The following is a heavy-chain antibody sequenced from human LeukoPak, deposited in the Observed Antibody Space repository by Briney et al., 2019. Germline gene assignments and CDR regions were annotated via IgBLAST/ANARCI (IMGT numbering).Heavy chain of an antibody. V-gene: IGHV3-21*04. J-gene: IGHJ4*02. D-gene: IGHD6-19*01. CDR2: ISSSSSYI. CDR3: AKGKKITVAGLFDC. CDR1: GFTFSSYS. Sequence: GGSLRLSCAASGFTFSSYSMNWVRQAPGKGLEWVSSISSSSSYIYYADSVKGRFTISRDNAKNSLYLHMNSLSAEDTALYYCAKGKKITVAGLFDCWGQGTLVTVSS.